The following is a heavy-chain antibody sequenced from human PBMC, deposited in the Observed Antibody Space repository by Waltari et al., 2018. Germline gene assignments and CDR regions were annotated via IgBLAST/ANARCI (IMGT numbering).Heavy chain of an antibody. CDR3: ARSLGTYYYARGHAFDI. D-gene: IGHD3-10*01. Sequence: QVTLRESGPALVKPTQTLTLTCTFSGFSLRTSGMCVSWIRQPPGKALEWLARIDWDDDKYYSTSLKTRLTISKDTSKNQVVLTMTNMDPVDTATYYCARSLGTYYYARGHAFDIWGQGTMVTVSS. J-gene: IGHJ3*02. V-gene: IGHV2-70*15. CDR1: GFSLRTSGMC. CDR2: IDWDDDK.